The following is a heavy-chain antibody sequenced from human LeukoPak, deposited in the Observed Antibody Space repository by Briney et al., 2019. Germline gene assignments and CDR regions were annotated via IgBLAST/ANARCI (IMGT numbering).Heavy chain of an antibody. Sequence: EGSLRLPCAASGFTFSSYWMHWVRQAPGKGLVWVSHIKIDGSSATYADSVKGRFTISRDDAKNTLYLQMNSLRAEDTAVYYCARGRAYTQDYWGQGTLVTVSS. V-gene: IGHV3-74*01. CDR1: GFTFSSYW. J-gene: IGHJ4*02. D-gene: IGHD4-11*01. CDR2: IKIDGSSA. CDR3: ARGRAYTQDY.